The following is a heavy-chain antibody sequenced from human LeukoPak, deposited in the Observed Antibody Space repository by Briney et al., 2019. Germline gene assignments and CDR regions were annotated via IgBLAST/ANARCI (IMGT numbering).Heavy chain of an antibody. Sequence: SVKVSCKASGGTFSSYAISWVRQAPGQGLEWMGGIIPIFGTANYAQKFQGRVTITADESTSTAYMELSSLRSEDTAVYYCVREGYYDSGSSPTFYFDYWGQGTVVTVSS. J-gene: IGHJ4*02. V-gene: IGHV1-69*01. CDR3: VREGYYDSGSSPTFYFDY. CDR2: IIPIFGTA. D-gene: IGHD3-10*01. CDR1: GGTFSSYA.